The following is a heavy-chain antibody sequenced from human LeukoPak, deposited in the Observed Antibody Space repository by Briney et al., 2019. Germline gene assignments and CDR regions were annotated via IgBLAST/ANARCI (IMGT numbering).Heavy chain of an antibody. V-gene: IGHV4-59*08. CDR2: IYYSGST. J-gene: IGHJ4*02. CDR3: ARQGDFWGGYPSDY. CDR1: GGSISSND. Sequence: SETLSLTCTVSGGSISSNDWSWIQQPPGKGLEWIGYIYYSGSTNYNPSLKSRVTISVDTSKNQFSLKLRSVSDADTAVYYCARQGDFWGGYPSDYWGQGTLVTVSS. D-gene: IGHD3-3*01.